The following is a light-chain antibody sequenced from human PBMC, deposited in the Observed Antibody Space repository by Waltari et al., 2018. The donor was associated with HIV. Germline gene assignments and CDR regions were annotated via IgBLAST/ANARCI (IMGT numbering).Light chain of an antibody. J-gene: IGKJ1*01. V-gene: IGKV1-8*01. CDR3: QQYYTYPPT. Sequence: AIRMTQSSTPFSASSGDRVTITCRGSQGISSYLAWYQQKPGKAPKLLIYGASTLQSGVPTSFSDSGSGTDFTLTINCLQSEDFATYSCQQYYTYPPTCGQGTKVEIK. CDR2: GAS. CDR1: QGISSY.